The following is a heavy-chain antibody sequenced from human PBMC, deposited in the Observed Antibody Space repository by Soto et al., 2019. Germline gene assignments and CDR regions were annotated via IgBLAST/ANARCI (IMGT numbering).Heavy chain of an antibody. CDR3: VREVRLNSGWPPPF. J-gene: IGHJ1*01. Sequence: GGSLRLSCAASGFTFSSYAMSWVRQAPGKGLEWVSTISESGDRTDYADSVKGRFTISRDNSKNTLYLQINSLRAEDTAVYFCVREVRLNSGWPPPFRGQGTLVTVSS. CDR1: GFTFSSYA. CDR2: ISESGDRT. V-gene: IGHV3-23*01. D-gene: IGHD5-12*01.